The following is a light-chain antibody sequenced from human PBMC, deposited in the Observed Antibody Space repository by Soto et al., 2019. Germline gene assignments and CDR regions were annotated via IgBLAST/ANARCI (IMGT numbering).Light chain of an antibody. CDR1: NIGTKS. J-gene: IGLJ1*01. CDR2: DDK. V-gene: IGLV3-21*02. Sequence: SYELTQPPSVSVSPGQTASITCGGDNIGTKSVHWYQQRPGQAPVLVVYDDKKRPSGIPERFSGSNSGNTATLTISRVKIGDEADYYCQVRERFSDHNFVFGDGTKVTVL. CDR3: QVRERFSDHNFV.